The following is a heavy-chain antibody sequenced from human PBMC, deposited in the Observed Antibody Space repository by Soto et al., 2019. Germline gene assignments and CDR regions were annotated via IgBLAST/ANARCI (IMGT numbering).Heavy chain of an antibody. D-gene: IGHD6-6*01. CDR1: GGSFGGYY. CDR2: INHSGST. J-gene: IGHJ4*02. V-gene: IGHV4-34*01. Sequence: SETLSLTCAVYGGSFGGYYWSWIRQPPGKGLEWIGEINHSGSTNYNPSLKSRVTISVDTSKNQFSLKLSSVTAADTAVYYCATSGRLAARPFDFWGQGTLVTVSS. CDR3: ATSGRLAARPFDF.